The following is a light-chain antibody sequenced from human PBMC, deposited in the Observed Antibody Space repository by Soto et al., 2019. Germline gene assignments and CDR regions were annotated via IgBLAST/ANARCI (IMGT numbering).Light chain of an antibody. Sequence: EIVLTQSPGTLSLSPGERATLSCRPSQSVSSSYLAWYQQKPGQAPRLLIYGASSRATGIPDRFSGSGSGTDFTLTISRLEPEDFAVYYCQKYGSSPGTFGQGTKVEIK. CDR2: GAS. CDR3: QKYGSSPGT. J-gene: IGKJ1*01. V-gene: IGKV3-20*01. CDR1: QSVSSSY.